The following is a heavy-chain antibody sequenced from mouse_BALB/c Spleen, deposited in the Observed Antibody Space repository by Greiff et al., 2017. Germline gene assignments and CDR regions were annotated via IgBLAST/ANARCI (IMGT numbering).Heavy chain of an antibody. J-gene: IGHJ2*01. D-gene: IGHD1-1*01. Sequence: VQLQQSGAELVRSGASVKLSCTASGFNIKDYYMHWVKQRPEQGLEWIGWIDPENGDTEYAPKFQGKATMTADTSSNTAYLQLSSLTSEDTAVYYCALYYYGSSPYYFDYWGQGTTLTVSS. CDR2: IDPENGDT. CDR1: GFNIKDYY. V-gene: IGHV14-4*02. CDR3: ALYYYGSSPYYFDY.